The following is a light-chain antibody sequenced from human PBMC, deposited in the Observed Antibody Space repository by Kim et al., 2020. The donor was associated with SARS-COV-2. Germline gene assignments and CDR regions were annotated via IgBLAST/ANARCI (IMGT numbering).Light chain of an antibody. CDR1: SSNIGNNY. CDR3: GKWDSSLSANWV. J-gene: IGLJ3*02. V-gene: IGLV1-51*01. CDR2: DNN. Sequence: QSVLTQPPSVSAAPGQKVTISCSGSSSNIGNNYVSWYQQLPGTAPKLLIYDNNKRPAGIPDRFSGSKSGTSATLGITGLQTGDEADYYCGKWDSSLSANWVFGGGTKLTVL.